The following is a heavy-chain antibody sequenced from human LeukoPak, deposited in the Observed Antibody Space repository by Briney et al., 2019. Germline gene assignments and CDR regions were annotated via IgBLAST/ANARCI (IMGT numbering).Heavy chain of an antibody. J-gene: IGHJ4*02. CDR2: ISSSSSTI. D-gene: IGHD5-24*01. CDR1: GFTFSSYS. V-gene: IGHV3-48*01. CDR3: ARGPRWLQLVAFDY. Sequence: PGGSLRLSCAASGFTFSSYSMNWVRQAPGKGLEWVSYISSSSSTIYYADSVKGRLTISRDNAKNSLYLQMNSLRAEDTAVYYCARGPRWLQLVAFDYWGQGTLVTVSS.